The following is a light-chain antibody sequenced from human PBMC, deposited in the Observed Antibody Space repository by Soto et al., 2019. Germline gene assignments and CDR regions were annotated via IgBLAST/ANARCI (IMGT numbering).Light chain of an antibody. CDR1: QSVSSSY. V-gene: IGKV3-20*01. CDR2: GAS. CDR3: QQYGSSPMYT. J-gene: IGKJ2*01. Sequence: EIVLTQSPGTLSLSPGERATLSCRASQSVSSSYLAWYQQNPGQAPRRLIYGASSRATGIPDRFSGSGSGTDFTLTISRLEPEDFAVYYCQQYGSSPMYTFGQGTKLEIK.